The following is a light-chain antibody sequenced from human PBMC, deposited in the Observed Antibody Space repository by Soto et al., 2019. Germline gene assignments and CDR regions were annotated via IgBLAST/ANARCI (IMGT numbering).Light chain of an antibody. J-gene: IGKJ1*01. V-gene: IGKV2-28*01. CDR1: QSLLHSKGYNY. Sequence: DIVMTQSPLSLPVTPGEPASISCRSSQSLLHSKGYNYLDWYLQKPGQSPQLLIFLGSNRASGVHDRFSGSGSGTDFTLKISRVEAEDVGVYYCMQALQTPWTFGQGTKVEIK. CDR3: MQALQTPWT. CDR2: LGS.